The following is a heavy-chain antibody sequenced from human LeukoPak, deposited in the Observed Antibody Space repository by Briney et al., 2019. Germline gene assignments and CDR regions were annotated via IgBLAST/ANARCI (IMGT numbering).Heavy chain of an antibody. Sequence: GGSLRLSCTASGLTFSNHWKHWVRQAPGKGLVWVSGMNSDGSNTNYADSVKGRFTIATDDAKNTLYLQMNSLRAEDTAVYYCVAASTHLDYWGQGTPVTVYS. V-gene: IGHV3-74*01. CDR2: MNSDGSNT. CDR3: VAASTHLDY. D-gene: IGHD6-13*01. J-gene: IGHJ4*02. CDR1: GLTFSNHW.